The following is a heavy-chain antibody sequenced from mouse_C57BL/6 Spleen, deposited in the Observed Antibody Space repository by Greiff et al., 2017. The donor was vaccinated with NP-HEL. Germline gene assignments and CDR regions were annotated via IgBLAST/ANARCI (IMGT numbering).Heavy chain of an antibody. CDR1: GYTFTSYW. J-gene: IGHJ4*01. CDR3: AREDYYGSSRHYYAMDY. CDR2: IDPSDSEP. Sequence: QVQLQQPGAELVRPGSSVKLSCKASGYTFTSYWMHWVTQRPIQGLEWIGNIDPSDSEPHSNQKFKDKATLTVDKSSSTAYMQLSSLTSEDSAVYYCAREDYYGSSRHYYAMDYWGQGTSVTVSS. D-gene: IGHD1-1*01. V-gene: IGHV1-52*01.